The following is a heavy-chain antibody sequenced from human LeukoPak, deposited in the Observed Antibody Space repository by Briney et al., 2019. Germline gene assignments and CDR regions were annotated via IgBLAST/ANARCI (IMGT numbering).Heavy chain of an antibody. J-gene: IGHJ4*02. D-gene: IGHD6-19*01. CDR2: INPSGGST. V-gene: IGHV1-46*01. CDR1: GYTFTSYS. Sequence: VASVKLSCETSGYTFTSYSLHWVRQAPGQGLEWMGAINPSGGSTSYAQKFQGRVTVTRDTSTSTAYMELSSLRSEDTAVYYCARESGWYWGQGTLVTVSS. CDR3: ARESGWY.